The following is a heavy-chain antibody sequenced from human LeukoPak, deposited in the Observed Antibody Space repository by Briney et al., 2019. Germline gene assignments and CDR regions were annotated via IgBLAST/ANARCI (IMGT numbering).Heavy chain of an antibody. CDR2: ISSSSSYI. D-gene: IGHD3-22*01. CDR3: AREGPYSSGLNFDY. J-gene: IGHJ4*02. Sequence: GGSLRLSCAASGFTFSSYSMNWVRQAPGKGLEWVSSISSSSSYIYYADSVKGRLTISRDNAKNSLYLQMNSLRAEDTAVYYCAREGPYSSGLNFDYWGQGTLVTVSS. V-gene: IGHV3-21*01. CDR1: GFTFSSYS.